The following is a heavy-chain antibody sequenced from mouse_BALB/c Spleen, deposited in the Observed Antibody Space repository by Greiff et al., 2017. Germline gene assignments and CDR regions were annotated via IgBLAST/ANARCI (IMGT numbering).Heavy chain of an antibody. CDR1: GYNFTSYW. Sequence: VQLQQPGAELVKPGTSVKLSCKASGYNFTSYWINWVKLRPGQGLEWIGDIYPGSGSTNYNEKFKSKATLTVDTPSSTAYMQLSSLASEDSALYYCAREPYDYDYAMDYWGQGTSVTVSS. J-gene: IGHJ4*01. V-gene: IGHV1-55*01. D-gene: IGHD2-4*01. CDR2: IYPGSGST. CDR3: AREPYDYDYAMDY.